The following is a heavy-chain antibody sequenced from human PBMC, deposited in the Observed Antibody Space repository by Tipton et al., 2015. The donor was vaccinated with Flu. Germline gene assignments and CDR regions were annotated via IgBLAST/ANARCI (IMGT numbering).Heavy chain of an antibody. J-gene: IGHJ1*01. CDR2: IYTNTNT. CDR3: ARVEDNSAAGGYFRH. CDR1: GDSISRGSYY. V-gene: IGHV4-61*02. Sequence: TLFLTCTVSGDSISRGSYYYNWIRQPAGEGLEWIGRIYTNTNTNYKASLKSRVTISIDRSKNQFSLTLTSVTAADAAMYYCARVEDNSAAGGYFRHWGQGTLVNVSS. D-gene: IGHD3-22*01.